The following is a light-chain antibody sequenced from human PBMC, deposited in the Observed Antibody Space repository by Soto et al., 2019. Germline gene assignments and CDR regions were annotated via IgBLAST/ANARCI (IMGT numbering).Light chain of an antibody. CDR2: DAS. V-gene: IGKV3-15*01. Sequence: EKVMTQSPATLSVSPGERATLSCRASQSVSRNVAWYQQKPGQAPRLLIYDASSRATGIPARFSGSGSGADFTLTSNSLQSEDFAVYYCQQYKSWPTFGQGTKVEIK. CDR1: QSVSRN. CDR3: QQYKSWPT. J-gene: IGKJ1*01.